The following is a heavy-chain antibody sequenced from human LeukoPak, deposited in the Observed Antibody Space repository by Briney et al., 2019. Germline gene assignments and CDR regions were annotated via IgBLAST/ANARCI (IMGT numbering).Heavy chain of an antibody. CDR2: IIPIFGTV. CDR3: ARGTYDLEENWYFDL. V-gene: IGHV1-69*05. Sequence: SVKVSCKASGGTFSSYAISWVRQAPGQGLEWMGGIIPIFGTVNYAQKFQGRVTITTDESTSTAYMELSSLRSEDTAVYYCARGTYDLEENWYFDLWGRGTLVTVSS. D-gene: IGHD3-3*01. J-gene: IGHJ2*01. CDR1: GGTFSSYA.